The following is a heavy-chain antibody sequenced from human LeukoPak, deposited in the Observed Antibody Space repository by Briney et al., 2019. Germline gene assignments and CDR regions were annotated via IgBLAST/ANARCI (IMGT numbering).Heavy chain of an antibody. CDR3: ARGYGSITMVRGVIMAWFDP. CDR2: INHSGST. J-gene: IGHJ5*02. CDR1: GGSFSGYY. D-gene: IGHD3-10*01. Sequence: NPSETPSLTCAVYGGSFSGYYWSWIRQPPGKGLEWIGEINHSGSTNYNPSLKSRVTISVDTSKNQLSLKLSSVTAADTAVYYCARGYGSITMVRGVIMAWFDPWGQGTLVTVSS. V-gene: IGHV4-34*01.